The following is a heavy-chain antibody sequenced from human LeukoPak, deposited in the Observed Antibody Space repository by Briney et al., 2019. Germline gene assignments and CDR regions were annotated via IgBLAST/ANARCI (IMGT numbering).Heavy chain of an antibody. D-gene: IGHD3-10*01. J-gene: IGHJ4*02. CDR1: GFPFSSYA. CDR3: AKVQGSGSPNFDY. Sequence: GGSLRLSCAASGFPFSSYAMSWVRQAPGKGLEWVSVISGSGGTTYNADSLKGRFTISRDNSKNTLYLQMNSLRVEDSAVYYCAKVQGSGSPNFDYWGQGTLVTVSS. V-gene: IGHV3-23*01. CDR2: ISGSGGTT.